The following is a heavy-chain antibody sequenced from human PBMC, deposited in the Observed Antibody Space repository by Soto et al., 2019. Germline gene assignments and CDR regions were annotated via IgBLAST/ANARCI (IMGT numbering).Heavy chain of an antibody. CDR1: GFTVSTYW. CDR2: LDQDGSER. Sequence: EVQLVESGGGLVQPGGSLRLSCAASGFTVSTYWMTWVRRPPGKGLEWVANLDQDGSERYYVDSVRGRFTISRDNAKNSLDPQINSLRVEDTDVYYCVCGGNFFVDWGQGALVTVSS. D-gene: IGHD3-16*01. J-gene: IGHJ4*02. V-gene: IGHV3-7*01. CDR3: VCGGNFFVD.